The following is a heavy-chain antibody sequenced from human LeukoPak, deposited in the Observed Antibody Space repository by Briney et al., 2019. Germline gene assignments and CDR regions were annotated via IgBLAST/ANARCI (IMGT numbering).Heavy chain of an antibody. V-gene: IGHV3-9*01. Sequence: PGGSLRVSCAASGFTFDDYAMHWVRHAPGKGLEWVSGISWNSGSIGYADSVKGRFTISRDNAKNSLYLQMNGLRAEDTALYYCAKDLSYYYDSSGYTFDYWGQGTLVTVSS. CDR3: AKDLSYYYDSSGYTFDY. CDR1: GFTFDDYA. D-gene: IGHD3-22*01. CDR2: ISWNSGSI. J-gene: IGHJ4*02.